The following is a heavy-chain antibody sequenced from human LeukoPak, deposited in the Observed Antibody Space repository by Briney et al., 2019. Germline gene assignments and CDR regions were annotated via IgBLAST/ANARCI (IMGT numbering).Heavy chain of an antibody. CDR2: IFYSGST. J-gene: IGHJ5*02. Sequence: SETLSLTCTVSGGSISSYYWSWIRQPPGKGLEWIGYIFYSGSTNYNPSLRSRVTISLDTSKNQFSLKLSSVTAADTAVYYCARLPGQRFGESTWGQGTLVTVSS. D-gene: IGHD3-10*01. V-gene: IGHV4-59*12. CDR1: GGSISSYY. CDR3: ARLPGQRFGEST.